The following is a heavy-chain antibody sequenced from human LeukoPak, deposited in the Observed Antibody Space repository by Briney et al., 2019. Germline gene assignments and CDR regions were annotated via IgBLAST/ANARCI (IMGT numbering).Heavy chain of an antibody. J-gene: IGHJ4*02. D-gene: IGHD6-13*01. CDR3: ARRDHSSRGEGYYFDY. V-gene: IGHV4-31*03. CDR2: IYYSGST. CDR1: GGSISSGGYY. Sequence: PSETLSLTCTVSGGSISSGGYYWSWIRQHPGKGLEWIGYIYYSGSTYYNPSLKSRVTISVDTSKNQFSLKLSSVTAADTAVYYCARRDHSSRGEGYYFDYWGQGTLVTVSS.